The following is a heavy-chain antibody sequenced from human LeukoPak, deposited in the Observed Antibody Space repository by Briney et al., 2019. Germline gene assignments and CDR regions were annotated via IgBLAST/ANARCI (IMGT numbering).Heavy chain of an antibody. D-gene: IGHD2-2*02. V-gene: IGHV3-21*01. CDR2: ISSSGKYI. CDR3: SRDVSRDISCYTG. J-gene: IGHJ4*02. Sequence: GGKLRLSSAAAGFTCSRSSMKWVRQAPGKGREWVSSISSSGKYIYYADSMKGRFTVSRDNARSSVYLEMNSLRSDDTAVYYCSRDVSRDISCYTGWGQGTLVTVSS. CDR1: GFTCSRSS.